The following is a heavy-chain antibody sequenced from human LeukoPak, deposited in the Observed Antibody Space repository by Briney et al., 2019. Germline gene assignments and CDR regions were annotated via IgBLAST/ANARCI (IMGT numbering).Heavy chain of an antibody. J-gene: IGHJ6*02. Sequence: ASVKVSCKASGYTFTSYDINWVRQATGQGLEWMGWMNPNSGNTGYAQKFQGSVTMTRNTSISTAYMELSSLRSEDTAVYYCARRSSKRGYYGMDVWGQGTTVTVSS. CDR3: ARRSSKRGYYGMDV. V-gene: IGHV1-8*01. CDR1: GYTFTSYD. CDR2: MNPNSGNT.